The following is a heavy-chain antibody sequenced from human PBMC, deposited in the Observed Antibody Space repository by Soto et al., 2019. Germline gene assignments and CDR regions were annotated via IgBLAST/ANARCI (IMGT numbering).Heavy chain of an antibody. Sequence: SVKVSCKASGGTFSSYAISWVRQAPGQGLEWMGGIIPIFGTANYAQKFQGRVTITADKSTSTAYMELSSLRSEDTAVYYCARGSPCGGDCYSGRWFDPWGQGTLGTVSS. D-gene: IGHD2-21*02. CDR2: IIPIFGTA. CDR1: GGTFSSYA. CDR3: ARGSPCGGDCYSGRWFDP. V-gene: IGHV1-69*06. J-gene: IGHJ5*02.